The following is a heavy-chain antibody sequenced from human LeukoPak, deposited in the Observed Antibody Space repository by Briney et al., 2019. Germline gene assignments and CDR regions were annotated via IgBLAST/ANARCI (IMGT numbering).Heavy chain of an antibody. V-gene: IGHV3-48*01. CDR2: ISSSSSTI. D-gene: IGHD1-14*01. J-gene: IGHJ6*02. Sequence: GGSLRLSCAASGFTFSSYSMNLVRQAPGKGLEWVSYISSSSSTIYYADSVKGRFTISRDNAKNSLYLQMNSLRAEDTAVYYCAREEGGTGYYYYGMDVWGQGTTVTVSS. CDR3: AREEGGTGYYYYGMDV. CDR1: GFTFSSYS.